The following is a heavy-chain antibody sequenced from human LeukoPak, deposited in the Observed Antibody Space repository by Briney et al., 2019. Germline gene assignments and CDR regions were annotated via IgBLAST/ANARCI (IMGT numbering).Heavy chain of an antibody. CDR1: GYSFTGYH. CDR2: VNPKTGGT. D-gene: IGHD3-3*01. J-gene: IGHJ3*01. Sequence: ASVTVTCKAFGYSFTGYHLHWVRQAPRQGLEWMGWVNPKTGGTNYARKFQGRVTMTRDTSINTVNMELSRLTSDDTAVYYCAREFSSKLEWLAYVTGADAFAVWGQGARLTLS. V-gene: IGHV1-2*02. CDR3: AREFSSKLEWLAYVTGADAFAV.